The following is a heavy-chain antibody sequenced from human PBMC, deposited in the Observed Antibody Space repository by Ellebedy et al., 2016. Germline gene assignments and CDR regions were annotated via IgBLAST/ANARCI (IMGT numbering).Heavy chain of an antibody. CDR2: INAGNGNT. Sequence: ASVKVSXKASRYTFTSYAMHWVRQAPGQRLEWMGWINAGNGNTKYSQKFQGRVTITRDTSASTAYMELSSLRSEDTAVYYCARLGDYSWRYYYMDVWGKGTTVTVSS. D-gene: IGHD4-11*01. CDR1: RYTFTSYA. J-gene: IGHJ6*03. V-gene: IGHV1-3*01. CDR3: ARLGDYSWRYYYMDV.